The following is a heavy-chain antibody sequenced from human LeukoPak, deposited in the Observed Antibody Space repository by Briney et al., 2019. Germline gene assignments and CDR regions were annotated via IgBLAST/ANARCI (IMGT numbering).Heavy chain of an antibody. CDR3: ARGAYSSGWYRALFDY. D-gene: IGHD6-19*01. CDR2: ISSSSSYI. CDR1: GFTFSSYS. J-gene: IGHJ4*02. Sequence: GGSLRLSCAASGFTFSSYSMNWVRQAPGKGLEWVSSISSSSSYIYYADSVKGRFTISRDNAKNSLYLQMNSLRAEDTAVYYCARGAYSSGWYRALFDYWGQGTLVTVSS. V-gene: IGHV3-21*01.